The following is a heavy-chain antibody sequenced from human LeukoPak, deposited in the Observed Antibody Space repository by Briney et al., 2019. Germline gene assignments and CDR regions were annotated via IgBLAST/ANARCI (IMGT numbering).Heavy chain of an antibody. V-gene: IGHV4-59*01. CDR2: IYYSGST. CDR3: ARDPSPGYCSSTSCPSRAFDV. D-gene: IGHD2-2*03. J-gene: IGHJ3*01. CDR1: GGSISSYY. Sequence: PSETLSLTCTVSGGSISSYYWTWIRQPPGKGLEWIGYIYYSGSTNYSPSLKSRVTISVDTSKNQFSLKLSSVTAADTAVYYCARDPSPGYCSSTSCPSRAFDVWGQGTMVTVSS.